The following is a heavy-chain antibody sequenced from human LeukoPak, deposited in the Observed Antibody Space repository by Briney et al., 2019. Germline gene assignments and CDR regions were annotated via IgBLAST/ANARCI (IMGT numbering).Heavy chain of an antibody. CDR1: GKTLSDLS. Sequence: ASVKVSCKVSGKTLSDLSIHWLRQPPGKGLEWLGGSDAEDGERIYAQMFQGRVTMTEDTSIDTAYMELSSLRSEDTAVYYCVTGFTTMAVDYFDYWGEGNLVSVS. V-gene: IGHV1-24*01. CDR3: VTGFTTMAVDYFDY. CDR2: SDAEDGER. D-gene: IGHD5-18*01. J-gene: IGHJ4*02.